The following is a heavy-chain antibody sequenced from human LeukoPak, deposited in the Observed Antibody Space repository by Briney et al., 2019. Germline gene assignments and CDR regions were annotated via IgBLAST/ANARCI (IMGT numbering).Heavy chain of an antibody. CDR3: ARGVAAAGIDY. Sequence: SEALSLTCTVSGGSISSYYWSWIRQPPGKGLEWIGYIYYSGSTNYNPSLKSRVTISVDTSKNQFSLKLSSVTAADTAVYYCARGVAAAGIDYWGQGTLVTVSS. CDR2: IYYSGST. J-gene: IGHJ4*02. CDR1: GGSISSYY. D-gene: IGHD6-13*01. V-gene: IGHV4-59*01.